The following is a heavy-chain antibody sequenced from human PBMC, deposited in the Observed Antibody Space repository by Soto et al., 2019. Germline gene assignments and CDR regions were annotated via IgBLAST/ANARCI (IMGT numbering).Heavy chain of an antibody. CDR2: INAGHGDT. D-gene: IGHD6-13*01. J-gene: IGHJ5*02. CDR3: ARAPLYSNRWQGLFDP. CDR1: GYTFTNYA. Sequence: ASVKVSFKASGYTFTNYAIHWVRQAPGQRLECMGWINAGHGDTQYSQKFQGRVTITRDTSANTAYMELRSLRYEDTALYFCARAPLYSNRWQGLFDPWGQGTLVTVSS. V-gene: IGHV1-3*01.